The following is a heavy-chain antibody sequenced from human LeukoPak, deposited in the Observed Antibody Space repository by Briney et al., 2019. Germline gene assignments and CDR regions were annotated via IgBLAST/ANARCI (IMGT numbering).Heavy chain of an antibody. V-gene: IGHV3-33*01. CDR1: VFTFSNHG. D-gene: IGHD2/OR15-2a*01. CDR3: ATYNSLSHLHY. Sequence: SLRLSCAASVFTFSNHGMHWVRQAPGKGLEWVAVIWYDGSNKYYVDSVKGRFTISRDNSKNTLYLQMNSLRAEDTAVYYCATYNSLSHLHYWAQGTLVTVSS. J-gene: IGHJ4*02. CDR2: IWYDGSNK.